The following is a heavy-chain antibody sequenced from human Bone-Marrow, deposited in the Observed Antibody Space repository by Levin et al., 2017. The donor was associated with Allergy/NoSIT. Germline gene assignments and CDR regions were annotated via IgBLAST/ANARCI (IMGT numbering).Heavy chain of an antibody. CDR3: AKDKYSTSIAARYFDY. D-gene: IGHD6-6*01. CDR2: ISGSGGST. Sequence: GGSLRLSCAASGFTFSSYAMSWVRQAPGKGLEWVSAISGSGGSTYYADSVKGRFTISRDNSKNTLYLQMNSLRAEDTAVYYCAKDKYSTSIAARYFDYWGQGTLVTVSS. CDR1: GFTFSSYA. V-gene: IGHV3-23*01. J-gene: IGHJ4*02.